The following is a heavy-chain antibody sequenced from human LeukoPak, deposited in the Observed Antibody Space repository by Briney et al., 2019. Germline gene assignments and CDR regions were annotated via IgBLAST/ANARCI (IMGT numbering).Heavy chain of an antibody. CDR2: ISYDGSNK. CDR3: ARGRFGELYDAFDI. V-gene: IGHV3-30-3*01. J-gene: IGHJ3*02. CDR1: GFTFSSYA. Sequence: GGSRRLSCAASGFTFSSYAMHWVRQAPGKGLEWVAVISYDGSNKYYADSVKGRFTISRDNSKNTLYLQMNSLRAEDTAVYYCARGRFGELYDAFDIWGQGTMVTVSS. D-gene: IGHD3-10*01.